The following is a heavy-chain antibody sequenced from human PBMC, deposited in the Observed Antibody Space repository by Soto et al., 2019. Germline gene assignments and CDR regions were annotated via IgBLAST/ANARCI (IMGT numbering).Heavy chain of an antibody. J-gene: IGHJ4*02. D-gene: IGHD3-22*01. V-gene: IGHV1-69*06. CDR3: ARPYYDSSGHYLWYFDY. CDR1: GDSFNTFA. CDR2: IIPNFDTP. Sequence: QVQLVQSGAEVKKPGSSVKLSCKASGDSFNTFAVTWVRQAPGQGLEWMGGIIPNFDTPNYAQKFQGRVTIIADKSTSTPYMELSSLRSEDTAVYYCARPYYDSSGHYLWYFDYWGQGTLLTVSS.